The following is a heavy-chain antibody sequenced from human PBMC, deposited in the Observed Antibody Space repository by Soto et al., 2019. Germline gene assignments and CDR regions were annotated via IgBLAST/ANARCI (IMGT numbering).Heavy chain of an antibody. D-gene: IGHD3-22*01. CDR2: IYPGDFRT. CDR1: GDRFTTDW. Sequence: GESLKISCKGSGDRFTTDWIGWVRQMPGKGLEWMGVIYPGDFRTRYSPPFQGQVTVSADKSISTAYLQWSSLKASDTAMYYCARGGGYDSSGYKRNYFDYWGQGTLVTVSS. CDR3: ARGGGYDSSGYKRNYFDY. J-gene: IGHJ4*02. V-gene: IGHV5-51*01.